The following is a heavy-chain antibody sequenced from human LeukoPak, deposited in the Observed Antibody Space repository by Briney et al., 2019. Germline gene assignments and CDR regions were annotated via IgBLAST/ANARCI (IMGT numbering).Heavy chain of an antibody. CDR3: AREEYSSSWFTKLFGY. J-gene: IGHJ4*02. D-gene: IGHD6-13*01. CDR1: GFTFSSYS. CDR2: ISSSSSTI. V-gene: IGHV3-48*04. Sequence: GGSLRLSCAASGFTFSSYSMNWVRQAPGKGLEWVSYISSSSSTIYYADSVKGRFTISRDNAKNSLYLQMNRLRAEDTAVYYCAREEYSSSWFTKLFGYWGQGTLVTVSS.